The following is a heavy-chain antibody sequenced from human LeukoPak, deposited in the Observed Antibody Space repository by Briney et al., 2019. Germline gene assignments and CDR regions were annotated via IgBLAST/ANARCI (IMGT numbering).Heavy chain of an antibody. D-gene: IGHD6-13*01. CDR3: AKRARYKVCSSSWYHFDY. Sequence: GGSLRLSCAASGFTFSSYAMSWVRQAPGKGLEWVSAISGSGGSTYYADSVKGRFTISRDNSKNTLYLQMNSLRAEDTAVYYCAKRARYKVCSSSWYHFDYWGQGTLVTVSS. J-gene: IGHJ4*02. CDR1: GFTFSSYA. CDR2: ISGSGGST. V-gene: IGHV3-23*01.